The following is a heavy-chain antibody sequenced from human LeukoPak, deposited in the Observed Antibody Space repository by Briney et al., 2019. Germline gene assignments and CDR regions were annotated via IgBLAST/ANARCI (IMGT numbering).Heavy chain of an antibody. J-gene: IGHJ4*02. Sequence: GGSLRLSCAASGFTFNSYNMNWVRQAPGKGLEWVSYISSSSTTIYADSVKGRFTISRDNAKNSLYLQMNSLRAEDTALYYCARDAPGDYWGQGTLVTVSS. CDR1: GFTFNSYN. V-gene: IGHV3-48*04. CDR3: ARDAPGDY. CDR2: ISSSSTTI. D-gene: IGHD7-27*01.